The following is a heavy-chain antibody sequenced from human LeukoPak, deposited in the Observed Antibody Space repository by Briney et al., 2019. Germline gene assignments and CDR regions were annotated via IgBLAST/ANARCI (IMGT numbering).Heavy chain of an antibody. D-gene: IGHD3-10*01. CDR3: ARDSGTTGEVKFDP. CDR2: IYYSGST. CDR1: GGSISSYY. J-gene: IGHJ5*02. Sequence: SETLSLTCTVSGGSISSYYWSWIRQPPGKGLEWIGYIYYSGSTNYNPSLKSRVTISVDTSKNQFSLKLSSVTAADTAVYYCARDSGTTGEVKFDPWGPGSLVTVSS. V-gene: IGHV4-59*01.